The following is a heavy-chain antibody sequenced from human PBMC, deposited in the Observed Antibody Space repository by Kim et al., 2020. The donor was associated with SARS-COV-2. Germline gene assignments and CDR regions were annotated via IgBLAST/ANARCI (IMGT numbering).Heavy chain of an antibody. J-gene: IGHJ4*02. Sequence: PGGSLRLSCAASGFTFSSYSMNWVRQAPGKGLEWVSSISSSSSYIYYADSVKGRFTISRDNAKNSLYLQMNSLRAEDTAVYYCASGQWELLLWDKRPHDYWGQGTLVTVSS. D-gene: IGHD1-26*01. V-gene: IGHV3-21*01. CDR3: ASGQWELLLWDKRPHDY. CDR1: GFTFSSYS. CDR2: ISSSSSYI.